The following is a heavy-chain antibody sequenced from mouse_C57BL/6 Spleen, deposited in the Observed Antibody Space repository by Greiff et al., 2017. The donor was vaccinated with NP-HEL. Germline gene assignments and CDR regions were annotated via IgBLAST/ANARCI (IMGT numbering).Heavy chain of an antibody. J-gene: IGHJ2*01. CDR3: ARIYDYDASYFDY. Sequence: VQLQESGAELVKPGASVKISCKASGYAFSSYWMNWVKQRPGKGLEWIGQIYPGDGDTNYNGKFKGKATLTADKSSSTAYMQLSSLTSEDSAVYFCARIYDYDASYFDYWGQGTTLTVSS. CDR2: IYPGDGDT. D-gene: IGHD2-4*01. V-gene: IGHV1-80*01. CDR1: GYAFSSYW.